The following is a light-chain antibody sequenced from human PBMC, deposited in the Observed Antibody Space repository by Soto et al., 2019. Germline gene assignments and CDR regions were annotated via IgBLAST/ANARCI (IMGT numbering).Light chain of an antibody. CDR2: GNS. V-gene: IGLV1-40*01. J-gene: IGLJ2*01. CDR3: QSYDSSLSGPV. CDR1: SSNIGADSD. Sequence: QSVLTQPPSVSGAPGQRVTISCTGGSSNIGADSDVHWYQQLPGTAPKLLIYGNSNRPSGVPDRFSGSKSGTSASLAITGLQAEGEADYYCQSYDSSLSGPVFGGGTKLTVL.